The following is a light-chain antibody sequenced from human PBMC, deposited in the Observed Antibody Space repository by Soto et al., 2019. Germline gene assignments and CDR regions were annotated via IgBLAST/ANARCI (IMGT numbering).Light chain of an antibody. CDR2: KAS. Sequence: DTQMTQSPSTVPASVGDRITITCRASQNIQRWLAWYQQKPGKAPKLLIYKASSLERGVPSRFSAGGSGVEFTLNISNVQPEDFATYHCLQYHSDWTFGQGTKVDIK. J-gene: IGKJ1*01. V-gene: IGKV1-5*03. CDR1: QNIQRW. CDR3: LQYHSDWT.